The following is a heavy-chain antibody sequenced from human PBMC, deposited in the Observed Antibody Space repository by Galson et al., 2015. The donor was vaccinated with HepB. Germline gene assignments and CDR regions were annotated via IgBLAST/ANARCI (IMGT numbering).Heavy chain of an antibody. V-gene: IGHV3-48*01. CDR1: GFNFSSYS. CDR2: ISSSSSII. J-gene: IGHJ4*02. D-gene: IGHD6-13*01. CDR3: ARDSGYSSSWADY. Sequence: SLRLSCAASGFNFSSYSMNWVRQAPGKGLEWVSYISSSSSIIYYADSVKGRFTISRDNAKNSLYLQVNSLRAEDTAVYYCARDSGYSSSWADYWCQGTLVTVSS.